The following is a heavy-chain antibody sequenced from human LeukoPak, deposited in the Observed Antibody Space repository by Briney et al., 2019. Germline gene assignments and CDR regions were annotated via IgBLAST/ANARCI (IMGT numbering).Heavy chain of an antibody. D-gene: IGHD1-26*01. Sequence: SETLSLTCTVSVGSISSSGYSWGWIRHPPGKGLEWIGSMYSSGSTYYNPSLKSRVTISVDTSKNQFSLKLNSVTAADTAVYYCARGGSYTMVKNYWGQGTLVTVSS. J-gene: IGHJ4*02. CDR1: VGSISSSGYS. CDR3: ARGGSYTMVKNY. CDR2: MYSSGST. V-gene: IGHV4-39*07.